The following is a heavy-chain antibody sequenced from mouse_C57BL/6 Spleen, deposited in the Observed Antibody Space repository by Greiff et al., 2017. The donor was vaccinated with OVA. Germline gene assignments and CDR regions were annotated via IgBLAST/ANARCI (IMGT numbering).Heavy chain of an antibody. CDR1: GYTFTSYW. D-gene: IGHD4-1*01. J-gene: IGHJ2*01. CDR2: IHPNSGST. Sequence: QVQLQQPGAELVKPGASVKLSCKASGYTFTSYWVHWVKQRPGQGLEWIGMIHPNSGSTNYNEKFKSKATLTVDKSSSTAYMQLSSLTSEDSAVYYCARDPSNWDGYWGQGTTLTVSS. CDR3: ARDPSNWDGY. V-gene: IGHV1-64*01.